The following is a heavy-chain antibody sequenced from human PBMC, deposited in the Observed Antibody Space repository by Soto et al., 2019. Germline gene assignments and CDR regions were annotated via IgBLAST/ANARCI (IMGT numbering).Heavy chain of an antibody. D-gene: IGHD5-18*01. CDR3: AKGGGVVDTATRFDY. CDR1: GFTFADYT. J-gene: IGHJ4*02. Sequence: EVQLVESGGVVVQPGGSLRLSCAASGFTFADYTMHWVRQAPGKGLEWVSIISWDGGSKYYADSVKGRFTISRDNSKKCLYLQRNSLRTEDTALYYCAKGGGVVDTATRFDYWGQGTLVSVSS. CDR2: ISWDGGSK. V-gene: IGHV3-43*01.